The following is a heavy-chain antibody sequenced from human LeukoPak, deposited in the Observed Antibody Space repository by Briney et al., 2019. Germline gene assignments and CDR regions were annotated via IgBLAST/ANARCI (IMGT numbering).Heavy chain of an antibody. CDR2: ISGSGGST. CDR3: AKAYCSGGSCYFDY. CDR1: GFTFSSCA. V-gene: IGHV3-23*01. Sequence: GGSLRLSCAASGFTFSSCAMSWVRQAPGKGLEWASAISGSGGSTYYADSVKGRFTISRDNSKNTLYLQMNSLRAEDTAVYYCAKAYCSGGSCYFDYWGQGTLVTVSS. D-gene: IGHD2-15*01. J-gene: IGHJ4*02.